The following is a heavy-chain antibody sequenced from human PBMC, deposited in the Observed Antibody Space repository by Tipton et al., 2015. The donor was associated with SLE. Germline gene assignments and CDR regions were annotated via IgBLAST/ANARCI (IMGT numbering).Heavy chain of an antibody. V-gene: IGHV3-30*04. CDR2: ISYDGSNK. CDR3: ASGRRLAAAGRDWFVP. Sequence: SLRLSCAASGFTFSSYAMHWVRQAPGKGLEWVAVISYDGSNKYYADSVKGRFTISRDNSKNTLYLQMNSLRAEDTAMYYCASGRRLAAAGRDWFVPWGQGALVTVSS. CDR1: GFTFSSYA. J-gene: IGHJ5*02. D-gene: IGHD6-13*01.